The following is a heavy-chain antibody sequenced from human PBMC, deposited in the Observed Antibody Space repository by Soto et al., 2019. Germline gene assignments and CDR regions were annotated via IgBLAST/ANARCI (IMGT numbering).Heavy chain of an antibody. D-gene: IGHD6-6*01. CDR3: ARGGEYSSSHDAFDI. CDR2: IIPIFGTA. V-gene: IGHV1-69*12. Sequence: QVQLVQSGAEVKKPGSSVKVSCKASAGTFSSYAISWVRQAPGQGLERMGGIIPIFGTANYAQKFQARVTITADESTSTAYMELSSLSSEDTVVYYCARGGEYSSSHDAFDIWGQGTMVTVCS. J-gene: IGHJ3*02. CDR1: AGTFSSYA.